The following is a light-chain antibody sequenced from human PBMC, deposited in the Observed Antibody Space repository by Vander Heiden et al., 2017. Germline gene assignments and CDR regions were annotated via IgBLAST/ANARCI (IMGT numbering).Light chain of an antibody. J-gene: IGKJ5*01. Sequence: EIVLTQSPAPLSLSPGERATLSCRASQSVNTNFLAWYQQKPGQAPRLLMSGASSRATGVPDRFSGSGSGTDFTLIISRLESEDCAVYFCQQYGTSPVTFGQGTRLELK. V-gene: IGKV3-20*01. CDR1: QSVNTNF. CDR3: QQYGTSPVT. CDR2: GAS.